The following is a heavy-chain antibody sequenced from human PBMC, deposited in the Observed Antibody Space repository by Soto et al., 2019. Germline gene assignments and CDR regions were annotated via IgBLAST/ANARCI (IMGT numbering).Heavy chain of an antibody. CDR1: GGTFSSYA. D-gene: IGHD2-2*01. Sequence: QVQLVQSGAEVKKPGSSVKVSCKASGGTFSSYAISWVRQAPGQGLEWMGGIIPISGTANYAQKVQGRVTITADESTSTAYMELSSLTSEDTAVYYCASSQGSSTSLEIYYYYYYGMDVWGQGTTVTVSS. J-gene: IGHJ6*02. CDR2: IIPISGTA. CDR3: ASSQGSSTSLEIYYYYYYGMDV. V-gene: IGHV1-69*01.